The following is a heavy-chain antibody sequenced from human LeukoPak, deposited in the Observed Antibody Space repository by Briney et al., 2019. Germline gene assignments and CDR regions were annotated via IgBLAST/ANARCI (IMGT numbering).Heavy chain of an antibody. CDR2: IYYSGST. Sequence: SETLSLTCTVSGGSISSYYWSWIRQPAGKGLEWIGSIYYSGSTYYNPSLKSRVTISVDTSKNQFSLKLSSVTAADTAVYYCASHAGIAAAGYYYYYGMDVWGQGTTVTVSS. CDR3: ASHAGIAAAGYYYYYGMDV. CDR1: GGSISSYY. V-gene: IGHV4-59*05. J-gene: IGHJ6*02. D-gene: IGHD6-13*01.